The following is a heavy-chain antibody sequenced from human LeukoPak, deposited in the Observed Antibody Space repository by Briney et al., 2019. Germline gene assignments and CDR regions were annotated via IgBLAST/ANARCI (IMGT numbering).Heavy chain of an antibody. CDR1: GFTFSNAW. J-gene: IGHJ4*02. V-gene: IGHV3-15*01. D-gene: IGHD6-13*01. CDR2: IKSKTEGGTT. CDR3: TTDVGSWPRQRRG. Sequence: GGSLRLSCAASGFTFSNAWMSWVRQAPGKGLEWVGRIKSKTEGGTTDYAAPVKGRFTISRDDSKNTLYLQMNSLKTEDTAVYYCTTDVGSWPRQRRGWGQGTLVTVSS.